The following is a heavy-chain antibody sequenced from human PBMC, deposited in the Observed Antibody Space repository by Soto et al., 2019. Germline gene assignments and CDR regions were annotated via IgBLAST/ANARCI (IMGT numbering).Heavy chain of an antibody. V-gene: IGHV5-51*03. CDR2: IYPDDSRP. Sequence: VQLVQSGAEVKKPGESLKISCKGSEFSFTTYWIAWVRQMPGEGLKWMGIIYPDDSRPTYSPSFQGQVTISADKSINTAYLQWSSLKASDTAMYYCTRDLDYGGNSEDFDIWGQGTRVTVSS. J-gene: IGHJ3*02. CDR1: EFSFTTYW. D-gene: IGHD4-17*01. CDR3: TRDLDYGGNSEDFDI.